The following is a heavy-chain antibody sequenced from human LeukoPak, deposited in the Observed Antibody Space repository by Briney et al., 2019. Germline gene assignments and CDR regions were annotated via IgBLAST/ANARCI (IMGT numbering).Heavy chain of an antibody. CDR2: ISYDGSNK. J-gene: IGHJ5*02. D-gene: IGHD2-8*02. CDR1: GFTFNNYG. Sequence: GGSLRLSCAPSGFTFNNYGMHWVRQAPGKGLEWVAVISYDGSNKYYADSVKGRFTISRDNSKNTLYLQMNSLRAEDTAVYYCAKDFTVRGLMVYAIPGWFDPWGQGTLVTVSS. V-gene: IGHV3-30*18. CDR3: AKDFTVRGLMVYAIPGWFDP.